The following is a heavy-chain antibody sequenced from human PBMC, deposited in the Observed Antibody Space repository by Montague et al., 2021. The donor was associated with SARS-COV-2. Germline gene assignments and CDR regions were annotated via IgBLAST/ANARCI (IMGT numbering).Heavy chain of an antibody. Sequence: SLSLSCAASGFTFSNIWMSWVRQAPGQGLEWVANIQPDESEKKYVYSVNGRFSISRDNAKNSLYLQMDNLRPEDTAIYYCAKNGGAHGLDAWGQGTSVSVSS. CDR1: GFTFSNIW. J-gene: IGHJ6*02. CDR3: AKNGGAHGLDA. V-gene: IGHV3-7*01. CDR2: IQPDESEK. D-gene: IGHD4-23*01.